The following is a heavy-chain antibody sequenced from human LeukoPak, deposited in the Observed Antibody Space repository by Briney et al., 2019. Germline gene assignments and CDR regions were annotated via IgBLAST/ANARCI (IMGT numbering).Heavy chain of an antibody. Sequence: TGGSLRLSCAASGFTFSRYWMSWVRQAPGKGLEWVANIKQDGSEKYYVDSVKGRFTISRDNAQNSLYLQMNSLRAEDTAVYYCASGGPHYYDTSGYYGIDYWGQGSLVTVSS. CDR3: ASGGPHYYDTSGYYGIDY. J-gene: IGHJ4*02. CDR1: GFTFSRYW. D-gene: IGHD3-22*01. CDR2: IKQDGSEK. V-gene: IGHV3-7*05.